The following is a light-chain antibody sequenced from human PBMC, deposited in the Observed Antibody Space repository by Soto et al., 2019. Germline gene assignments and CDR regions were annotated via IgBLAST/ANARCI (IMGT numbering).Light chain of an antibody. J-gene: IGLJ2*01. V-gene: IGLV4-69*02. CDR1: SAHSSYA. CDR2: VNSDGSH. CDR3: QTWDTGIRV. Sequence: QSVLTQSPSASASLGASVKLTCTLSSAHSSYAIAWHQQQPEKGPRYLMKVNSDGSHSKGDGIPDRFSGSSSGAERYLTISSLQSEDEADYYCQTWDTGIRVFGGGTQLTVL.